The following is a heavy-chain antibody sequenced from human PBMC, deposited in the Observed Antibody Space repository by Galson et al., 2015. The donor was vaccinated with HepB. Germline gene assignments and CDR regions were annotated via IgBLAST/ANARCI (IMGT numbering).Heavy chain of an antibody. D-gene: IGHD3-3*01. Sequence: SVKVSCKASGYTFVNYGLHWVRQAPGQGLEWMGWISTYKGNTSYAQKFQGRVTLATDTSTNTAYMELRSLRSDDTAVYYCARDPSFFAHQKHYYYGMDVWGQGTTVTVSS. V-gene: IGHV1-18*01. CDR2: ISTYKGNT. CDR3: ARDPSFFAHQKHYYYGMDV. CDR1: GYTFVNYG. J-gene: IGHJ6*02.